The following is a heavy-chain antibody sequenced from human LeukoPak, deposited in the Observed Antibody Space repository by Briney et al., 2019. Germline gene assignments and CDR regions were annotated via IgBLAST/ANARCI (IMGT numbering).Heavy chain of an antibody. CDR1: GFTSSSYW. D-gene: IGHD2-15*01. Sequence: GGSLRLSCAASGFTSSSYWMSWVRQAPGKGLEWVANIKQDGREKSYVDSVKGRFTISRDNAKNSLYLQMNSLRAEDTAVYYCATSQCTSGQYGNAFDIWGQGTMVTVSS. CDR2: IKQDGREK. CDR3: ATSQCTSGQYGNAFDI. V-gene: IGHV3-7*01. J-gene: IGHJ3*02.